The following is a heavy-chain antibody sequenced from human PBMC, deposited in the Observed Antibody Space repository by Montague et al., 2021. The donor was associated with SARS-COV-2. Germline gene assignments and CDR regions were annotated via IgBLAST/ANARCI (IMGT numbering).Heavy chain of an antibody. Sequence: TLSLTCAVSGASISNGGYTWSWIRRPPGKGLEWIGYIYQSGTTRYNPYLKSRVTMSVDKSKNQFSLQLTSVIAADTAIYFCARSMIRGGLNWFDPWGQGTLVTVSS. CDR2: IYQSGTT. CDR1: GASISNGGYT. CDR3: ARSMIRGGLNWFDP. J-gene: IGHJ5*02. D-gene: IGHD3-10*01. V-gene: IGHV4-30-2*01.